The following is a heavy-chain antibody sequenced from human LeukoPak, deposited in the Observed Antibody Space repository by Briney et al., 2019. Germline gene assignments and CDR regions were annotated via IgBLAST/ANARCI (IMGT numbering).Heavy chain of an antibody. Sequence: LAGGSLRLSCAASGLTFSTSGTHWVRQAPGKGLEWVAFIQYDESDKYYADSVRGRLTISRDNSKNTLYLQMNSLRAEDTAVYYCAREGGIIVAGKFDSWGQGTLVTVSS. CDR2: IQYDESDK. V-gene: IGHV3-30*02. D-gene: IGHD6-19*01. CDR1: GLTFSTSG. J-gene: IGHJ4*02. CDR3: AREGGIIVAGKFDS.